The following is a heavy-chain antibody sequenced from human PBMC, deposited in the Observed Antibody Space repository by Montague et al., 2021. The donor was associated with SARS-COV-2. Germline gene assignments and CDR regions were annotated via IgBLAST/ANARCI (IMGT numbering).Heavy chain of an antibody. CDR3: ARGITVTTFYYCYGMDV. CDR1: GGSFSGYY. D-gene: IGHD4-17*01. Sequence: SETLSLTCAVYGGSFSGYYWSWIRQPPGKGLEWIGEINHSGSTNYNPSLKSRVTISVDTSKNQFSLKLSSVTAADTAVYYCARGITVTTFYYCYGMDVWGQGTTVTVSS. V-gene: IGHV4-34*01. J-gene: IGHJ6*02. CDR2: INHSGST.